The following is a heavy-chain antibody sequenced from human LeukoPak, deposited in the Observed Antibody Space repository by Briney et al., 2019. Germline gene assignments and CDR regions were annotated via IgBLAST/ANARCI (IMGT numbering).Heavy chain of an antibody. V-gene: IGHV3-23*01. Sequence: PGGSLRLSCAASGFTFSSYAMSWVRQAPGNGLEWVSAISGSGGSTYYADSVKGRFTISRDNSKNTLYLQMNSLRAEDTAVYYCASRYSGSYYPFDYWGQGTLVTVSS. CDR3: ASRYSGSYYPFDY. J-gene: IGHJ4*02. CDR1: GFTFSSYA. CDR2: ISGSGGST. D-gene: IGHD1-26*01.